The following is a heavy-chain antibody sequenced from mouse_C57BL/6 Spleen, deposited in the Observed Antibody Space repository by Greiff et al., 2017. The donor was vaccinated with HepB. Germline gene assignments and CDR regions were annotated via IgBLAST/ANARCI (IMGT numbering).Heavy chain of an antibody. CDR3: ARAELGRRGFDY. CDR1: GYTFTSYW. J-gene: IGHJ2*01. D-gene: IGHD4-1*01. V-gene: IGHV1-50*01. CDR2: IDPSDSYT. Sequence: QVQLQQPGAELVKPGASVKLSCKASGYTFTSYWMQWVKQRPGQGLEWIGEIDPSDSYTNYNQKFKGKATLTVDTSSSTAYMQLSSLTSEDSAVYYGARAELGRRGFDYWGQGTTLTVSS.